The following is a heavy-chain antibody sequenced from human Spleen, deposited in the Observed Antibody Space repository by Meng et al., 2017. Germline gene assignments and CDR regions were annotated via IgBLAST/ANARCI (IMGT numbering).Heavy chain of an antibody. CDR3: ARLLRMSRRQFPPVEVAGEFDY. J-gene: IGHJ4*02. Sequence: ESLKIPCAVYGGSISGQYWSWIRQPPGKGLELLGEINHSGRTTYNPSLKSRVAISLDTFKSQFSLRLNSVTAADTAVYYCARLLRMSRRQFPPVEVAGEFDYWGQGTLVTVSS. V-gene: IGHV4-34*01. CDR1: GGSISGQY. CDR2: INHSGRT. D-gene: IGHD6-19*01.